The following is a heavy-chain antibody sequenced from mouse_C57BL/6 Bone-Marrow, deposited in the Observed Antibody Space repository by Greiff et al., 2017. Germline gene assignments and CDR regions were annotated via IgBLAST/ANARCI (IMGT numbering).Heavy chain of an antibody. CDR1: GYTFTDYY. Sequence: VQLQQSGPELVKPGASVKISCKASGYTFTDYYMNWVKQSHGKSLEWIGDINPNNGGTSYNQKFKGKATLTVDKSSSTAYMELRSLTSEDSAVYYCARGPDYGGFAYWGQGTLVTVSA. D-gene: IGHD2-4*01. J-gene: IGHJ3*01. CDR3: ARGPDYGGFAY. CDR2: INPNNGGT. V-gene: IGHV1-26*01.